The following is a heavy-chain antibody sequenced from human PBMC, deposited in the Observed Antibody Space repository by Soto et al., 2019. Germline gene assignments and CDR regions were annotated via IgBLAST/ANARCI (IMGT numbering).Heavy chain of an antibody. Sequence: GGSLRLSCAASGFTFSSYAMSWVRQAPGKGLEWVSAISGSGGSTYYADSVKGRFTISRDNSKNTLYLQMNSLRAEDTPVYYCAKERGYDFWSGLLDYWGQGTLVTVSS. CDR3: AKERGYDFWSGLLDY. CDR2: ISGSGGST. V-gene: IGHV3-23*01. J-gene: IGHJ4*02. CDR1: GFTFSSYA. D-gene: IGHD3-3*01.